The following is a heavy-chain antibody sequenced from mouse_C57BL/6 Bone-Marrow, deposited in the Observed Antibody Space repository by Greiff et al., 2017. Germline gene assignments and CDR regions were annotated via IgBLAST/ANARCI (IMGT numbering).Heavy chain of an antibody. D-gene: IGHD1-1*01. CDR3: ARSGYYGSSYGYFDV. Sequence: QVQLQQSGAELVRPGTSVKMSCKASGYTFTNYWIGWAKQRPGHGLEWIGDIYPGGGYTNYNEKFKGKATLTADKSSSTAYMQLSSLTSEYSAIYYCARSGYYGSSYGYFDVWGTGTTVTVSS. V-gene: IGHV1-63*01. CDR1: GYTFTNYW. CDR2: IYPGGGYT. J-gene: IGHJ1*03.